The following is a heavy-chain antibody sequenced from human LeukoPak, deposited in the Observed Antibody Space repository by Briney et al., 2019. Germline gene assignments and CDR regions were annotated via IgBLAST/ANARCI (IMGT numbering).Heavy chain of an antibody. D-gene: IGHD6-6*01. J-gene: IGHJ4*02. CDR2: IYTSGST. CDR1: GGSISSGSYY. CDR3: ARDSKRGLVYYFDY. V-gene: IGHV4-61*02. Sequence: SETLSLTCTVSGGSISSGSYYWSWIRQPAGKGLEWIGRIYTSGSTNYNPSLKSRVTISVDTSKNQFSLKLSSVTAADTAVYYCARDSKRGLVYYFDYWGQGTLVTVSS.